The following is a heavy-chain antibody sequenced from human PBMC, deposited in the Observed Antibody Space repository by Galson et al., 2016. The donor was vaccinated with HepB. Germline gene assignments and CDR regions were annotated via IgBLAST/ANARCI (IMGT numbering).Heavy chain of an antibody. CDR3: ARGGIWGSYRYLDF. V-gene: IGHV1-18*01. Sequence: SCKASGYTLFSYGIDWVRQAPGQGLEWMGWISGYNGDTKYTQNFQGRVTMTTDTSTGTAYMELRNLRSDDTAMYYCARGGIWGSYRYLDFWGQGTLVTVSS. CDR2: ISGYNGDT. CDR1: GYTLFSYG. D-gene: IGHD3-16*02. J-gene: IGHJ4*02.